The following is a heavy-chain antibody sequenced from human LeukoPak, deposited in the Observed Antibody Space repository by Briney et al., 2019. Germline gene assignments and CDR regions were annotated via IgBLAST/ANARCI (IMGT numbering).Heavy chain of an antibody. Sequence: SETLSLTCTVSGVSISSYYWSWLRQPPGKGLEWIGYIYTSGSTNYNPSLKSRVTISVDTSKNQFSLKLSSVTAADTAVYYCARSTYYYYMDAWGKGTTVTVSS. CDR3: ARSTYYYYMDA. V-gene: IGHV4-4*09. CDR1: GVSISSYY. J-gene: IGHJ6*03. CDR2: IYTSGST.